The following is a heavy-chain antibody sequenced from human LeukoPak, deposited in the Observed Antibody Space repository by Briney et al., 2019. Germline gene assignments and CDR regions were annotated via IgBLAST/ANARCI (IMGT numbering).Heavy chain of an antibody. J-gene: IGHJ4*02. Sequence: GGSLRLSCAASGFTFNSYGMHWVRQAPGKGLEWVAVISYDGSNRYYADFVKGRFTISRDNSKNTLSLQMNGLIPEDTAVYYCAKSVASDAYWGQGTLVTVSS. D-gene: IGHD5-12*01. CDR3: AKSVASDAY. V-gene: IGHV3-30*18. CDR1: GFTFNSYG. CDR2: ISYDGSNR.